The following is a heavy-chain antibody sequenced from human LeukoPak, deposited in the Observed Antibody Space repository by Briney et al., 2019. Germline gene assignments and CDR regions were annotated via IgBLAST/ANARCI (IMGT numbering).Heavy chain of an antibody. CDR2: IYYSGST. Sequence: SETLSLTCTVSGGSISSYYWSWIRQHPGKGLEWIGYIYYSGSTYYNPSLKSRVTISVDTSKNQFSLKLSSVTAADTAVYYCARGSRNYYGSGSYYWDWFDPWGQGTLVTVSS. CDR3: ARGSRNYYGSGSYYWDWFDP. CDR1: GGSISSYY. D-gene: IGHD3-10*01. V-gene: IGHV4-59*06. J-gene: IGHJ5*02.